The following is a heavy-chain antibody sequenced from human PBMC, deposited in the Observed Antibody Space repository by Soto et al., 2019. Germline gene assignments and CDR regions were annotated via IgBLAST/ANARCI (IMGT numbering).Heavy chain of an antibody. J-gene: IGHJ4*02. CDR2: INHSGST. V-gene: IGHV4-34*01. CDR1: GGSFSGYY. CDR3: ARTVYDSSGYAPDY. Sequence: SETLSLTCAVYGGSFSGYYWSWIRQPPGKGLEWIGEINHSGSTNYNPSLKSRVTISVDTSKNQFSLKLSSVTAADTAVYYCARTVYDSSGYAPDYWGQGTLVTVSS. D-gene: IGHD3-22*01.